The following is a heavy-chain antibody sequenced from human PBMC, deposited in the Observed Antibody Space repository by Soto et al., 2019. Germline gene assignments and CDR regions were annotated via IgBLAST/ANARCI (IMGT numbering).Heavy chain of an antibody. D-gene: IGHD3-10*01. Sequence: GSLKLSCEISGFSFKSAWMNWVRQVPGRGLEWVARIKSKPDGETTDYAAPVKGRFTISRDDSKNTLYLEMNSLKTEDTAIYYCTTDILWVGGDFWGQGTLVTVSS. CDR1: GFSFKSAW. CDR3: TTDILWVGGDF. J-gene: IGHJ4*02. CDR2: IKSKPDGETT. V-gene: IGHV3-15*07.